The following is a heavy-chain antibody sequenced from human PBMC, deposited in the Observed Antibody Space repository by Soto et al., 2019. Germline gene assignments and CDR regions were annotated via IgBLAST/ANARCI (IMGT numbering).Heavy chain of an antibody. CDR3: ASSSSNRGYDY. CDR1: GFTVSSSA. D-gene: IGHD3-10*01. Sequence: LRLSCAPSGFTVSSSAMSWIRQTPGKGLEWVSAISGDGGSTYYADSVKGRFTISRDNSTNKQYLQMNSLRALDTAVYYCASSSSNRGYDYWGQGTLVTVSS. V-gene: IGHV3-23*01. J-gene: IGHJ4*02. CDR2: ISGDGGST.